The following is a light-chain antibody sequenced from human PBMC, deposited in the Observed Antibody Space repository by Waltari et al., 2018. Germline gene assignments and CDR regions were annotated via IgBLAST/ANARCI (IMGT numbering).Light chain of an antibody. V-gene: IGKV3-20*01. J-gene: IGKJ1*01. CDR2: GAS. CDR1: QSFGSTY. Sequence: EVVLTQSPGTLSLSPGERATLSCRASQSFGSTYLAWYQQKPGQAPRLLIYGASTRATGIPDRFSGSGSGTDFTLTISRLEPEDFAVYYCQQYGTSPQTFGQGT. CDR3: QQYGTSPQT.